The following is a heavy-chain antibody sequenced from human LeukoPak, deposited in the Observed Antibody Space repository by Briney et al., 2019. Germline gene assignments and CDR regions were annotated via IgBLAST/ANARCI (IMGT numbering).Heavy chain of an antibody. J-gene: IGHJ4*02. V-gene: IGHV4-59*01. CDR3: ARDGDDYGDYVFDY. CDR2: IYYSGST. D-gene: IGHD4-17*01. Sequence: PSETLSLTCTVSGGSISSYFWSWFRQPPGKGLEWIGYIYYSGSTNYNPSLKSRVTISVDTSKNQFSLKLSSVTAADTAVYYCARDGDDYGDYVFDYWGQGILVTVSS. CDR1: GGSISSYF.